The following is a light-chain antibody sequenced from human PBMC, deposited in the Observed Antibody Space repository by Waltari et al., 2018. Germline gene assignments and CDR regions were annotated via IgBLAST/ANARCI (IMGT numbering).Light chain of an antibody. CDR3: QMYVRLPVT. CDR1: QSVGRS. V-gene: IGKV3-20*01. J-gene: IGKJ1*01. CDR2: GAS. Sequence: EIVLTQSPGTLSLSPGEGATLSCRASQSVGRSLVWYQQRPGRAPRLLNYGASSRATGIPDRFTGSGSGTDFSLTISRLEPEDFAVYYCQMYVRLPVTFGQGTKVEI.